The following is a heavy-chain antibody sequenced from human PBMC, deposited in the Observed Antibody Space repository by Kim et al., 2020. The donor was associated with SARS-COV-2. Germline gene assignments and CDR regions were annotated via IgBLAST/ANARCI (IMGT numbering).Heavy chain of an antibody. CDR2: INAGNGNT. CDR1: GYTFTSYA. J-gene: IGHJ5*02. CDR3: ARDGRPALHRIVVVTAIPRNWFDP. D-gene: IGHD2-21*02. V-gene: IGHV1-3*01. Sequence: ASVKVSCKASGYTFTSYAMHWVRQAPGQRLEWMGWINAGNGNTKYSQKFQGRVTITRDTSASTAYMELSSLRSEDTAVYYCARDGRPALHRIVVVTAIPRNWFDPWGQGTLVTVSS.